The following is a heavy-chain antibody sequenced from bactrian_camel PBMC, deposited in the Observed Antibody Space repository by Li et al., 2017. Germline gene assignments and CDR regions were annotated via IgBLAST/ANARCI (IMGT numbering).Heavy chain of an antibody. D-gene: IGHD6*01. V-gene: IGHV3S53*01. CDR2: LSYSGAT. J-gene: IGHJ4*01. Sequence: HVQLVESGGGSVQVGGSLRLSCAASGYRRSSYCMGWFRQAPGKEREGVAALSYSGATSYAESAKGRFTISRDNVENTLYLEMNTLKPDDTAMYYCAADPSDRTVCSWRSSWNFQGQWTQVTVS. CDR1: GYRRSSYC.